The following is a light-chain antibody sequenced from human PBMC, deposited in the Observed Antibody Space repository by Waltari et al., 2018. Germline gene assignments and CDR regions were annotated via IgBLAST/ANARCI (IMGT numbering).Light chain of an antibody. CDR3: QAWDGSTVL. V-gene: IGLV3-1*01. J-gene: IGLJ2*01. Sequence: SYDLTQPPSVSVSPGQTANIICSGDKFGLTYGGWYQQKPGRSPRLVIYQTNKRPSGIPERFSGSNSGNAATLTISGTQAMDEADYFCQAWDGSTVLFGGGTKLTVL. CDR2: QTN. CDR1: KFGLTY.